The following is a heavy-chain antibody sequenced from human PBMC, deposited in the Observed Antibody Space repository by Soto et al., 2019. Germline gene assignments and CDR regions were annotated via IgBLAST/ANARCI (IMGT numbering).Heavy chain of an antibody. D-gene: IGHD6-6*01. J-gene: IGHJ4*02. CDR3: ARGYSSSSDFDY. Sequence: VKAPFKASGYTFTGYYMHWLRQAPGQGLEWMGWINPNSGGTNYAQKFQGWVTMTRDTSISTAYMELSRLRSDDTAVYYCARGYSSSSDFDYWGQGTLVTVS. CDR1: GYTFTGYY. V-gene: IGHV1-2*04. CDR2: INPNSGGT.